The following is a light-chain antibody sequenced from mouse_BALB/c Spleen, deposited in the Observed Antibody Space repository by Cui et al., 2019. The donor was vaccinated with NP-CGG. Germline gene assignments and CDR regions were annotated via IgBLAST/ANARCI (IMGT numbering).Light chain of an antibody. CDR2: GTN. V-gene: IGLV1*01. J-gene: IGLJ1*01. CDR3: ALWYSNHWV. Sequence: QAVVTQESALTTSPGETVTLTSRSIPGAVTTSNYANWVQEKPDHLFTGLIGGTNNRAPGVPARFSGSLIGDKAALTITGAQTEDEAIYFCALWYSNHWVFGGGTKLTVL. CDR1: PGAVTTSNY.